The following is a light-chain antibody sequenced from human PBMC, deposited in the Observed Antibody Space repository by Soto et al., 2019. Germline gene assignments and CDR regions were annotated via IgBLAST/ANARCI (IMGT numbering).Light chain of an antibody. Sequence: DIQVTQSPSSLSASVGDRVTITCRASQSIFNYLNWYQQKPGKAPKLLIYAASSLQSGVPSRFSGGGAGTDFTLTISSLQPEDFATYYCQQSYSSPWTFGLGTKV. CDR3: QQSYSSPWT. V-gene: IGKV1-39*01. J-gene: IGKJ1*01. CDR1: QSIFNY. CDR2: AAS.